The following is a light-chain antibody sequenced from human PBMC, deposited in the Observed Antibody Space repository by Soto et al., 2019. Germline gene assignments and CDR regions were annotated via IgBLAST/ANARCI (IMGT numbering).Light chain of an antibody. J-gene: IGKJ4*01. CDR2: WAS. V-gene: IGKV4-1*01. CDR3: QHFYSTIPS. Sequence: DIVMTQSPDSLAVSLGATATINCKSSQSVLYSSNTMHALAWYQQKPGQPPRLLIYWASTRESGVPDRFRGSGSGTDFTLTISSLQAEDVAVYYCQHFYSTIPSFSGGTKVEIK. CDR1: QSVLYSSNTMHA.